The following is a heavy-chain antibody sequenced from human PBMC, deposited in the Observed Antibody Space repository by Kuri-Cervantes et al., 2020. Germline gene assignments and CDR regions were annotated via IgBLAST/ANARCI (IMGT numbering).Heavy chain of an antibody. J-gene: IGHJ3*02. CDR3: ASDLGARARGAFDI. CDR1: GYTFTYYG. D-gene: IGHD1-26*01. Sequence: ASVKVSCKASGYTFTYYGIAWVRQAPGQGLEWMGWISAYNGNTNYAQKLQGRVTMTTDTSTSTAYMELRSLRSDDTAVYYCASDLGARARGAFDIWGQGTMVTVSS. V-gene: IGHV1-18*04. CDR2: ISAYNGNT.